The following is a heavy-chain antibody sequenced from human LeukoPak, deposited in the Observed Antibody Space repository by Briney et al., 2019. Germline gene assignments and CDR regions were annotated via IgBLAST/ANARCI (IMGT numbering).Heavy chain of an antibody. V-gene: IGHV3-33*01. Sequence: GGSLRLSCAASGFTFSGYGMHWVRQAPGKGLEWVTVIWSDGSNKYYADSVKGRFTISRDNSKNTLYLQMNSLRAEDTAVYYCARETQLGSHFDYWGQGTLVTVSS. CDR1: GFTFSGYG. CDR2: IWSDGSNK. J-gene: IGHJ4*02. D-gene: IGHD6-6*01. CDR3: ARETQLGSHFDY.